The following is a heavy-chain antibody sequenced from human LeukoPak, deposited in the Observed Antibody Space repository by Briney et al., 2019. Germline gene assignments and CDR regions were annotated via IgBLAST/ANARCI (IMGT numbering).Heavy chain of an antibody. D-gene: IGHD3-16*01. Sequence: ASVKVSCKASGYTFTGYYMHWVRQAPGQGLEWMGWINPNSGGTNYAQKFQGWVTMTRDTSISTAYMELSRLRSDDTAVYYCASSPEGDYYYGMDVWGQGTTVTVSS. CDR2: INPNSGGT. V-gene: IGHV1-2*04. CDR1: GYTFTGYY. J-gene: IGHJ6*02. CDR3: ASSPEGDYYYGMDV.